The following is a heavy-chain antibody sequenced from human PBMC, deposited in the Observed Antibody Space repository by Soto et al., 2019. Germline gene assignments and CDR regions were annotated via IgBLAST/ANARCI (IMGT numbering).Heavy chain of an antibody. J-gene: IGHJ4*01. CDR3: ASANHKDWYTV. Sequence: PSVTCSSSDDSVTSPYLTRIRHSPETGLERIGYMHYTGFSHYNPSLKSRLTISVDRSKNQFTLQLTSVTVEDKALYYYASANHKDWYTVWGQGTQVTVSS. V-gene: IGHV4-59*02. CDR1: DDSVTSPY. CDR2: MHYTGFS. D-gene: IGHD1-1*01.